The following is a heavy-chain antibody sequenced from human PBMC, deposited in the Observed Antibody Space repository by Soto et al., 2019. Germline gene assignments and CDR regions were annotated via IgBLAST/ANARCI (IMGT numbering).Heavy chain of an antibody. CDR2: IYWDDIK. CDR3: AHRYAIQYYFDY. V-gene: IGHV2-5*02. Sequence: QITLKESGPPLVQPTQTLTLTCTFSGFSLSTSGVGVGWIRQPPGKALEWLALIYWDDIKRYSPSLKSRLTITKDTSKNQVVLTMTNMDPVDTATYYCAHRYAIQYYFDYWGQGTLVTVSS. CDR1: GFSLSTSGVG. J-gene: IGHJ4*02. D-gene: IGHD2-8*01.